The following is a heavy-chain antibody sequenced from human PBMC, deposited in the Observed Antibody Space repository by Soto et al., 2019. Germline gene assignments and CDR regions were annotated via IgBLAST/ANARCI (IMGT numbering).Heavy chain of an antibody. D-gene: IGHD2-8*01. CDR3: AKDTAPGFYDANGHLDY. Sequence: PGGSLRPSCVVSVISFDDYAMHWVRQVPGKGLEWVSGINWDSGDIGYADSVKGRFTISRDNAKNSLYLQMNSLKTEDTALYYCAKDTAPGFYDANGHLDYWGQGTPVTVS. J-gene: IGHJ4*02. V-gene: IGHV3-9*01. CDR1: VISFDDYA. CDR2: INWDSGDI.